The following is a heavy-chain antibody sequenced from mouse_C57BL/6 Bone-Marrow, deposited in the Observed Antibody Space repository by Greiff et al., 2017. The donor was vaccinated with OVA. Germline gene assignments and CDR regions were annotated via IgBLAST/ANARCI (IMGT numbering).Heavy chain of an antibody. CDR2: IHPNSGST. CDR1: GYTFTSYW. Sequence: QVQLQQPGAELVKPGASVKLSCKASGYTFTSYWMHWVKQRPGQGLEWIGMIHPNSGSTNYNEKFKSKATLTVDKSSSTAYMQLSSLTSEDSAVYYCARRRRVWDEEDFDYWGQGTTLTVAS. J-gene: IGHJ2*01. D-gene: IGHD4-1*01. CDR3: ARRRRVWDEEDFDY. V-gene: IGHV1-64*01.